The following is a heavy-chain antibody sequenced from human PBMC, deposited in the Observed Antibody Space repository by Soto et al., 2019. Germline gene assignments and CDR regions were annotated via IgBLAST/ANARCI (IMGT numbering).Heavy chain of an antibody. V-gene: IGHV1-46*01. J-gene: IGHJ4*02. D-gene: IGHD3-16*01. CDR3: ARDVIDHDNYETIGYYFDH. CDR1: GYTFTKFH. Sequence: QMQLIQFGAEVKKPGASVKVSCRASGYTFTKFHIHWVRQAPGQGLEWMGMIDPSGGVTRDAQRFQGRITMTSDTSTSSVYMELRGLTSEDTAVYYCARDVIDHDNYETIGYYFDHWGPGTLVTVSS. CDR2: IDPSGGVT.